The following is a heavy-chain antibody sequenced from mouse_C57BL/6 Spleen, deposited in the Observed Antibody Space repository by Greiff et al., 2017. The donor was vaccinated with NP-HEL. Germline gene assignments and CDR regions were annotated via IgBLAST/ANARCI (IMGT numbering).Heavy chain of an antibody. D-gene: IGHD1-1*01. J-gene: IGHJ2*01. V-gene: IGHV1-19*01. CDR1: GYTFTDSY. CDR2: INPYNGGT. Sequence: EVQLQQSGPVLVKPGASVKMSCKASGYTFTDSYMNWVKQSHGKSLEWIGVINPYNGGTSYNQKFKGKATLTVDKSSSTAYMELNSLTSEDSAVYYCAREDYGSSYGYWGQGTTLTVSS. CDR3: AREDYGSSYGY.